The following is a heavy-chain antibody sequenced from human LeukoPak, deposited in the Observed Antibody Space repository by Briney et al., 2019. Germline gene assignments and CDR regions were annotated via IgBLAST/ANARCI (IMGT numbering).Heavy chain of an antibody. CDR2: MSPNSGDT. Sequence: ASVRVSCKTSGYTFTNLGINWLRQAPGQGLEWMGWMSPNSGDTGYAQKFQGRVSMTRDTSISTGYMELSSLRSEDTAVYYCASNPPNTGDFYYWGLGSLVTVSS. CDR1: GYTFTNLG. CDR3: ASNPPNTGDFYY. D-gene: IGHD1-1*01. J-gene: IGHJ4*02. V-gene: IGHV1-8*01.